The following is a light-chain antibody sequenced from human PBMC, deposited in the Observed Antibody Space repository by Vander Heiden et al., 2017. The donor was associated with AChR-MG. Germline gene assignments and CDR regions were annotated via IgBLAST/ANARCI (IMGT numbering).Light chain of an antibody. CDR2: QDV. J-gene: IGLJ2*01. CDR1: KLGDKY. CDR3: QAWDRTTMV. V-gene: IGLV3-1*01. Sequence: SYEVTQPPSVSVSPGQTGTITCSGNKLGDKYVSWYKQRPGQPPVLVIYQDVQRPSGIPERFSGSNSGNTATLTISGTQAMDEADYYCQAWDRTTMVFGGGTKLTVL.